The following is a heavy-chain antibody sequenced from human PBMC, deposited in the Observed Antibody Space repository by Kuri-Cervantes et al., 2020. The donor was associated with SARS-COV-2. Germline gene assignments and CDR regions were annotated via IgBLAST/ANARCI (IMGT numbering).Heavy chain of an antibody. CDR1: GGSISSSSYY. J-gene: IGHJ3*02. CDR2: IYHSGST. CDR3: ARPAPSGPNYYDSRRWAFDI. V-gene: IGHV4-39*01. D-gene: IGHD3-22*01. Sequence: SETLSLTCTVSGGSISSSSYYWGWIRQPPGKGLEWIGSIYHSGSTYYNPSLKSRVTISVDTSKNQFSLKLSSVTAADTAVYYCARPAPSGPNYYDSRRWAFDIWGQGTMVTVSS.